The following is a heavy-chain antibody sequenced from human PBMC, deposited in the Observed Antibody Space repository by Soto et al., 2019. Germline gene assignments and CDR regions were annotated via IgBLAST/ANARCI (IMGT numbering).Heavy chain of an antibody. Sequence: GASVKVSCKASGYTVTTHHMHWVRQAPGQGLEWMGIINPSGGSTSYAQKFQGRVTMTRDTSTSTVYMELSSLRSEDTAVYYCASSRDGYNSYFGYWGQGTLVTVSS. D-gene: IGHD5-12*01. J-gene: IGHJ4*02. CDR3: ASSRDGYNSYFGY. CDR2: INPSGGST. V-gene: IGHV1-46*01. CDR1: GYTVTTHH.